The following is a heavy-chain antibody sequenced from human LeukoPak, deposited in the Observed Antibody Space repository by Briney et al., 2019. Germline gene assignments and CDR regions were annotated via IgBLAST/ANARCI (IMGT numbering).Heavy chain of an antibody. CDR1: GYTFTSYD. Sequence: ASVKVSCKASGYTFTSYDINWVRQAPGQGLEWMGIINPSGGSTSYAQKFQGRVTMTRDTSTSTVYMELSSLRSEDTAVYYCARAPDTAMVTHDYWGQGTLVTVSS. CDR3: ARAPDTAMVTHDY. V-gene: IGHV1-46*01. CDR2: INPSGGST. D-gene: IGHD5-18*01. J-gene: IGHJ4*02.